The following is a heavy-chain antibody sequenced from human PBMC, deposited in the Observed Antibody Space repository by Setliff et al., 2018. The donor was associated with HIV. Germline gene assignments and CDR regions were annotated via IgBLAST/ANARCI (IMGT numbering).Heavy chain of an antibody. J-gene: IGHJ5*02. Sequence: ASVKVSCKVSGYSLTELSMHWVRQAPGKGLEWMGGFDPDDGETVCAQQFQGRVTMTEDTSTDTAYMELTSLRSEDTAMYYCAPVSSGWFDPWGQGTLVTVSS. CDR1: GYSLTELS. CDR2: FDPDDGET. CDR3: APVSSGWFDP. D-gene: IGHD6-25*01. V-gene: IGHV1-24*01.